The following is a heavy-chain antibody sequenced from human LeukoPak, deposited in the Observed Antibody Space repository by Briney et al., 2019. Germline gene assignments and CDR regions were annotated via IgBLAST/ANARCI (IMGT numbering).Heavy chain of an antibody. D-gene: IGHD6-13*01. V-gene: IGHV3-30-3*01. CDR1: GFTFSSYA. CDR3: ARDRLRSSSWPPYYYYYYGMDV. CDR2: ISYDGSNK. Sequence: GGSLRLSCAASGFTFSSYAMRWVHQAPGKGLEWVAVISYDGSNKYYADSVKGRFTISRDNSKNTLYLQMNSLRAEDTAVYYCARDRLRSSSWPPYYYYYYGMDVWGQGTTVTVSS. J-gene: IGHJ6*02.